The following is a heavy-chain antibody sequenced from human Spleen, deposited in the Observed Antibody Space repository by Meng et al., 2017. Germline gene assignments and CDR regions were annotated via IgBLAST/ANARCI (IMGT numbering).Heavy chain of an antibody. CDR2: INPSGGST. V-gene: IGHV1-46*01. CDR1: GFTFSSYA. Sequence: GESLKISCAASGFTFSSYAMHWVRQAPGQGLEWMGIINPSGGSTSYAQKFQGRVTMTRDTSTSTVYMELSSLRSEDTAVYYCAVIPYGDYRDSFYAFDIWGQGTMVTVSS. D-gene: IGHD4-17*01. J-gene: IGHJ3*02. CDR3: AVIPYGDYRDSFYAFDI.